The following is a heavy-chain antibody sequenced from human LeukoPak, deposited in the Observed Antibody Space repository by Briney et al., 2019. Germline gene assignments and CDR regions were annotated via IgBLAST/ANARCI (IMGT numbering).Heavy chain of an antibody. CDR3: VRVFSWRQFDY. CDR2: IGPDGSGP. J-gene: IGHJ4*02. CDR1: GFTAGFTFSTSY. Sequence: GGSLRLSCETSGFTAGFTFSTSYMTWVRQAPGMGLEWVAEIGPDGSGPVYVDSVKGRFTISRDNAKNSLYLQMNSLRVEETAVYYCVRVFSWRQFDYWGLGTLVTVSS. V-gene: IGHV3-7*01.